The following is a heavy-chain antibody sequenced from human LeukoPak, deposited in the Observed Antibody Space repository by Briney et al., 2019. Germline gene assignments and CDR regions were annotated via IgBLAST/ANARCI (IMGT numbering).Heavy chain of an antibody. CDR3: AKAYYYGSGSYPHNFDY. V-gene: IGHV3-23*01. D-gene: IGHD3-10*01. CDR2: ISGSGGST. Sequence: GRSLRLSCAASGFTFSSYAMSWVRQAPGKGLEWVSAISGSGGSTYYADSVKGRFTISRDNSKNTPYLQMNSLRAEDTAVYYCAKAYYYGSGSYPHNFDYWGQGTLVTVSS. J-gene: IGHJ4*02. CDR1: GFTFSSYA.